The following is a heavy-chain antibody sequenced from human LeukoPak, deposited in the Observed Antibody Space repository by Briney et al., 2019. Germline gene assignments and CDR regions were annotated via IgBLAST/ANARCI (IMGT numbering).Heavy chain of an antibody. Sequence: GGSLRLSCTGSGFSFSTFRMNWVRQAPGKGLVWVSYISSGSNTIYYADSVKGRFTISRDNARNSLYLQMNSLRAEDTAVYYCASSLTTHYYYMDVWGNGTTVTVSS. CDR1: GFSFSTFR. V-gene: IGHV3-48*01. CDR3: ASSLTTHYYYMDV. J-gene: IGHJ6*03. D-gene: IGHD4-11*01. CDR2: ISSGSNTI.